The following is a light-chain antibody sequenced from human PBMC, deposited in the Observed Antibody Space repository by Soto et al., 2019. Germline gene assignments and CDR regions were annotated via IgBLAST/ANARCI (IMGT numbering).Light chain of an antibody. V-gene: IGKV3-15*01. CDR3: QQYNTWLWT. Sequence: EIVMTQSPATLSVSPGERATLSCRASQSVNSNLVWYQQKPGQAPRLLISGASTRATGIPGRFSGSGYGTEFTLTISSLQSEDFAVYYCQQYNTWLWTFGQGTKVEIK. J-gene: IGKJ1*01. CDR2: GAS. CDR1: QSVNSN.